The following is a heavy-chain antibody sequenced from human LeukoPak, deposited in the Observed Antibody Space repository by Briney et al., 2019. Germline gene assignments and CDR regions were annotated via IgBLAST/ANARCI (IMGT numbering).Heavy chain of an antibody. V-gene: IGHV5-51*01. CDR3: ARLAPCSGGSCYFDY. D-gene: IGHD2-15*01. CDR2: IYPGDSDT. CDR1: GYSFTSYW. Sequence: GEPLRISCKGSGYSFTSYWIGWVRQMPGKGLEWMGIIYPGDSDTRYSPSFQGQVTISADKSISTAYLQWSSLKASDTAMYYCARLAPCSGGSCYFDYWGQGTLVTVSS. J-gene: IGHJ4*02.